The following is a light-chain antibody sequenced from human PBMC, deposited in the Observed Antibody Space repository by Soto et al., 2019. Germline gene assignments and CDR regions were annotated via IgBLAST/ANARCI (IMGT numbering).Light chain of an antibody. Sequence: EIVLTQSPVTLSLSPGERATLSCRASQSVSSSYLAWYQQKPGQAPRLLIYGASSRATGIPDRFSGSGSGTDFTLTISRLEPEDFAVYYCQQYGSSPTWTFGKGTKVDIK. CDR3: QQYGSSPTWT. CDR2: GAS. CDR1: QSVSSSY. V-gene: IGKV3-20*01. J-gene: IGKJ1*01.